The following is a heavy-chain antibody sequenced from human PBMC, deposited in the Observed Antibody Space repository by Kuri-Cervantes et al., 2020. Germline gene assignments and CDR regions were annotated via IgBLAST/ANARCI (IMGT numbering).Heavy chain of an antibody. CDR2: IYYSGST. D-gene: IGHD1-26*01. V-gene: IGHV4-30-4*01. Sequence: SCTVSGGSISSGDYYWSWIRQPPGKGLEWIGYIYYSGSTYYNPSLKSRVTISVDTSKNQFSLKLSSVTAADTAVYYCARSPFPNRRKWELPCRWFDPWGQGTLVTVSS. CDR3: ARSPFPNRRKWELPCRWFDP. J-gene: IGHJ5*02. CDR1: GGSISSGDYY.